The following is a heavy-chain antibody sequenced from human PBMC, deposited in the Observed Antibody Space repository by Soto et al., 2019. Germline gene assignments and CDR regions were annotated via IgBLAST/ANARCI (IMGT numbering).Heavy chain of an antibody. Sequence: SVKVSCKASGGTFSSYAISWVRQAPGQGLEWMGGIIPIFGTANYAQKLQGRVTITTDTSTSTAYMELRSLRSDDTAVYYCARVGLGTLRSSWYDYWGQGTLVTVSS. CDR1: GGTFSSYA. J-gene: IGHJ4*02. D-gene: IGHD6-13*01. V-gene: IGHV1-69*05. CDR3: ARVGLGTLRSSWYDY. CDR2: IIPIFGTA.